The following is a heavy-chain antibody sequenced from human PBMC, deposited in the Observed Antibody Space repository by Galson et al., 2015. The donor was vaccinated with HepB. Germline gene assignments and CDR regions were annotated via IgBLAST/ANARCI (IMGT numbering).Heavy chain of an antibody. V-gene: IGHV7-4-1*02. D-gene: IGHD2-15*01. J-gene: IGHJ6*02. CDR2: INTNTGSP. CDR1: GYPFTNYA. Sequence: SVKVSCKASGYPFTNYAIHWVRQAPGQGLEWMGWINTNTGSPTYGQAFTRRFVFSLDTSASTTYLQINSLRAEDAALYYCARVDRRFTRATFPYYYYYGLDVWGQGTTVTVSS. CDR3: ARVDRRFTRATFPYYYYYGLDV.